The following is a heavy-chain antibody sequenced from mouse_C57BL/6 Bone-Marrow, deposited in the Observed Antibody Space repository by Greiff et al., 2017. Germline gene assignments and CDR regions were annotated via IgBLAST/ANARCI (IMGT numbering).Heavy chain of an antibody. CDR1: GFTFTDYY. D-gene: IGHD1-1*01. Sequence: VQLQQSGGGLVQPGGSLSLSCAASGFTFTDYYMSWVRQPPGKALELLGFIRNKANGYTTEYSASVKGRFTISRDNSQSILYLQMNALRAEDSATYYCARYKYYGSSYDWYFDVWGTGTTVTVSS. V-gene: IGHV7-3*01. CDR3: ARYKYYGSSYDWYFDV. J-gene: IGHJ1*03. CDR2: IRNKANGYTT.